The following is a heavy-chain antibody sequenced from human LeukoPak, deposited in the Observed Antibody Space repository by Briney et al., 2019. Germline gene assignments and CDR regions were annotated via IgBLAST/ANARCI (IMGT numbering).Heavy chain of an antibody. CDR1: GGSFSGYY. J-gene: IGHJ4*02. D-gene: IGHD2-15*01. V-gene: IGHV4-34*01. Sequence: SETLSLTCAVYGGSFSGYYWSWIRQPPGKGLEWIGEINHSGSTNYNPSLKSRVTISVDTSKNQFSLKLSSVTAADTAVYYCARGWFHCSGGSCYFDYWGQGTLVTVSS. CDR3: ARGWFHCSGGSCYFDY. CDR2: INHSGST.